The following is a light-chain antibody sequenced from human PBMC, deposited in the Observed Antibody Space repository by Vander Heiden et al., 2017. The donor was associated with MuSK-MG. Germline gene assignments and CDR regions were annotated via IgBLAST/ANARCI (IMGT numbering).Light chain of an antibody. Sequence: DVQMTQSPSTLSASVGDRVTITCRASEGINRWLAWYQQKPGKAPKLLISKASSLESGVPSRFSGSGFGTEFTLTISSRQPDDFAPYYCQQYDDYSPLTFGGGTKVEIK. CDR1: EGINRW. CDR3: QQYDDYSPLT. CDR2: KAS. J-gene: IGKJ4*01. V-gene: IGKV1-5*03.